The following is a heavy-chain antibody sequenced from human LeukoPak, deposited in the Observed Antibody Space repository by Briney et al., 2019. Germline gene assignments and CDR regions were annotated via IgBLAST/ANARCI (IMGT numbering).Heavy chain of an antibody. CDR3: ARTIEMATISYFDY. CDR1: GFTFSSYW. Sequence: GGSLRLSCAASGFTFSSYWMTWVRQAPGKGLEWVSYISSSDSTIYYADSVKGRFTISRDNAKNSLYLQMNSLRAGDTAVYYCARTIEMATISYFDYWGQGTLVTVSS. V-gene: IGHV3-48*04. CDR2: ISSSDSTI. J-gene: IGHJ4*02. D-gene: IGHD5-24*01.